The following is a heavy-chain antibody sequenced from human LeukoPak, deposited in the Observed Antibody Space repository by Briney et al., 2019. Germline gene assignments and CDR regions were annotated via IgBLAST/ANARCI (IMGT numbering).Heavy chain of an antibody. V-gene: IGHV5-51*01. D-gene: IGHD3-10*01. CDR2: IYPGDSDT. CDR3: ASTVREQSYYYGMDV. CDR1: GYSFTSNW. J-gene: IGHJ6*02. Sequence: GESLKISCKGSGYSFTSNWIGWVRQMPGKGLEWMGIIYPGDSDTGYSPSFQGQVTISADKSISTAYLQWSSLKASDTAMYYCASTVREQSYYYGMDVWGQGTTVTVSS.